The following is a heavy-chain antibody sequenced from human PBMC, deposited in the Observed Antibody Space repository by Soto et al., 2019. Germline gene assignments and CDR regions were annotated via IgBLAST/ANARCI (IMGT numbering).Heavy chain of an antibody. Sequence: PSETLSLTCTVSGGSISSYYWSWIRQPPGKGLEWIGYIYYSGSTNYNPSLKSRVTISVDTSKNQFSLKLSSVTAADTAVYCCARGLRGSWPYYYYGMDVWGQGTRSPSP. J-gene: IGHJ6*02. CDR1: GGSISSYY. CDR3: ARGLRGSWPYYYYGMDV. CDR2: IYYSGST. D-gene: IGHD2-15*01. V-gene: IGHV4-59*01.